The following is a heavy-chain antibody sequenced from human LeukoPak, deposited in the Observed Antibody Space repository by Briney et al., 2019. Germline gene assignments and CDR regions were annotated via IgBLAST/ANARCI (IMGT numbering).Heavy chain of an antibody. V-gene: IGHV3-23*01. J-gene: IGHJ4*02. CDR3: AKDLDRVGNMVSQWLCPYFDY. D-gene: IGHD3-16*01. CDR2: ISGSGGST. Sequence: GGSLRLSCAASGFTVSSNYMSWVRQAPGKGLEWVSAISGSGGSTYYADSVKGRFTISRDNSKNTLYLQMNSLRAEDTAVYYCAKDLDRVGNMVSQWLCPYFDYWGQGTLVTVSS. CDR1: GFTVSSNY.